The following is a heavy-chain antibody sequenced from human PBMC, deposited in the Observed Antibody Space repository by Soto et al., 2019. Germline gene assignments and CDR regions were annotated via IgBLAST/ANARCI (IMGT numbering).Heavy chain of an antibody. CDR1: GFTFSSYS. CDR2: ISSSSSYI. V-gene: IGHV3-21*01. Sequence: GGSLRLSCAASGFTFSSYSMNWVGQAPGKGLEWFSSISSSSSYIYYADSVKGRFTISRDNAKNSLYLQMNSLRAEDTAVYYCAVDVDTAMVTFDWFDPWGQGTLVTVSS. J-gene: IGHJ5*02. CDR3: AVDVDTAMVTFDWFDP. D-gene: IGHD5-18*01.